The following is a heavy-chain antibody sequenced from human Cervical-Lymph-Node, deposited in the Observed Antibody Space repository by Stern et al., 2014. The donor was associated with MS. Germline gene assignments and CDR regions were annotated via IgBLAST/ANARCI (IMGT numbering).Heavy chain of an antibody. Sequence: EVQLVESGGGLVQPGGSLSLSCAASGFNFRSYWMHWVRQFPEKGLFWVSQINRDGSDTSYADSVKGRFSISRDNIRNMLYLRMTSLRAEDTAVYYCARGVGDYWGQGARVTVSS. CDR3: ARGVGDY. CDR2: INRDGSDT. J-gene: IGHJ4*02. D-gene: IGHD3-16*01. V-gene: IGHV3-74*01. CDR1: GFNFRSYW.